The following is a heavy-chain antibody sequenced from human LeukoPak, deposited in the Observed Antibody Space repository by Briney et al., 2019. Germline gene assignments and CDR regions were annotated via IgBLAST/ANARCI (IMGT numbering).Heavy chain of an antibody. J-gene: IGHJ4*02. D-gene: IGHD6-19*01. CDR3: SRGVSSGWFYFDY. Sequence: PGGSLRLSXTASGFTFGDYAVSWFGQAPGRGLDWVGFIRSKANGGTIQYAASVKGRFTISRDDSKSIAYLQMNSLKTEDTAVYYCSRGVSSGWFYFDYWGQGTLVTVSS. V-gene: IGHV3-49*03. CDR1: GFTFGDYA. CDR2: IRSKANGGTI.